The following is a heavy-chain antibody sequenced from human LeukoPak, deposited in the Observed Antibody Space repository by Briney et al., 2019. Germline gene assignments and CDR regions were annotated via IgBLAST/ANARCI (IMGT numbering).Heavy chain of an antibody. CDR1: GGTFSSYA. Sequence: ASVKVSCKASGGTFSSYAISWVRQAPGQGLEWMGGIIPIFGTANYAQKFQGRVTITADESTSTAYMELSSLRSEDTAVYYCARDLVSKYNWFDPWGQGTLVTVSS. J-gene: IGHJ5*02. CDR2: IIPIFGTA. CDR3: ARDLVSKYNWFDP. V-gene: IGHV1-69*01. D-gene: IGHD3-16*02.